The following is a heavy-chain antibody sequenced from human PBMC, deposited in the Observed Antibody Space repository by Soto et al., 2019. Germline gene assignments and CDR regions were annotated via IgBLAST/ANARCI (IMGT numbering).Heavy chain of an antibody. J-gene: IGHJ2*01. CDR2: TYFGVNS. CDR3: ARSETGGNPHLYFDP. Sequence: QLQESGPGLAQPSETLSLTCTVSGGSFSSNSHFWAWIRQPPGKGLEWIGSTYFGVNSRDNPSLESRVTLSVDTSKNQFSLKVNSVTATDTAIYYCARSETGGNPHLYFDPWGRGTLVTVSA. CDR1: GGSFSSNSHF. D-gene: IGHD2-15*01. V-gene: IGHV4-39*01.